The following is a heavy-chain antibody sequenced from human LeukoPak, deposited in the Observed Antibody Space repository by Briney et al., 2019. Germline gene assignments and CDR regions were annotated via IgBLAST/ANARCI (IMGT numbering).Heavy chain of an antibody. CDR3: AREFIAAAADYYYYGMDV. D-gene: IGHD6-13*01. CDR2: IILIFGTA. CDR1: GGTFSSYA. Sequence: GASVKVSCKASGGTFSSYAISWVRQAPGQGLEWMGGIILIFGTANYAQKFQGRVTITADESTSTAYMELSSLRSEDTAVYYCAREFIAAAADYYYYGMDVWGQGTTVTVSS. V-gene: IGHV1-69*13. J-gene: IGHJ6*02.